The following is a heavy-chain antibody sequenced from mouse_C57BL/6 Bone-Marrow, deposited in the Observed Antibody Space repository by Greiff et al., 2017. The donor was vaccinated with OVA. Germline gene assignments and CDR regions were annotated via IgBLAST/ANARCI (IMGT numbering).Heavy chain of an antibody. D-gene: IGHD3-3*01. CDR2: IYPGDGDT. CDR3: ARGDGAWFAY. Sequence: VQGVESGPELVKPGASVKISCKASGYAFSSSWMNWVKQRPGKGLEWIGRIYPGDGDTNYNGKFKGKATLTADKSSSTAYMQLSSLTSEDSAVYFCARGDGAWFAYWGQGTLVTVSA. V-gene: IGHV1-82*01. J-gene: IGHJ3*01. CDR1: GYAFSSSW.